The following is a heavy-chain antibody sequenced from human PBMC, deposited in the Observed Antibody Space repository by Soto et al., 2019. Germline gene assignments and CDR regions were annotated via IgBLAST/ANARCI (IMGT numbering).Heavy chain of an antibody. CDR1: GFTFSSYW. Sequence: PGGSLRLSCAASGFTFSSYWMHWVRQAPGKGLVWVSRINSDGSSTSYADSVKGRFTISRDNAKNTLYLQMNSLRAEDTAVYYCERSGADSSWYLVTAFHYYYYYMDVWGKGTTVTVSS. D-gene: IGHD6-13*01. J-gene: IGHJ6*03. CDR3: ERSGADSSWYLVTAFHYYYYYMDV. CDR2: INSDGSST. V-gene: IGHV3-74*01.